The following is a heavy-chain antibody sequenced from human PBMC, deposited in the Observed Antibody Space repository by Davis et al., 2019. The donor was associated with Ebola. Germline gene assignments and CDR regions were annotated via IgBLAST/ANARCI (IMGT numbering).Heavy chain of an antibody. J-gene: IGHJ4*02. Sequence: ASVQVSCKASGYTFTGYYMHWVRQAPGQGLEWMGRINPNSGGTNYAQKFQGRVTMTRDTSISTAYMELSRLRSDDTAVYYCARETGEDSSQYFDYWGQGTLVTVSS. CDR3: ARETGEDSSQYFDY. D-gene: IGHD3-10*01. CDR1: GYTFTGYY. CDR2: INPNSGGT. V-gene: IGHV1-2*06.